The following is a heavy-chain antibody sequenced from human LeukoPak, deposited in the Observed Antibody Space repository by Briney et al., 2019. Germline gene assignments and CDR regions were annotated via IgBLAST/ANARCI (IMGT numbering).Heavy chain of an antibody. CDR2: IYTSGNT. CDR1: GGSISSGTYY. D-gene: IGHD6-19*01. J-gene: IGHJ4*02. Sequence: PSETLSLTCIVSGGSISSGTYYWSRIRQPAGKGLEWIGRIYTSGNTNYNPSLKSRVTISVDTSKNQFSLKLWSVTAADTAVYYCASLGRDSSGVLDYWGQGALVTVSS. V-gene: IGHV4-61*02. CDR3: ASLGRDSSGVLDY.